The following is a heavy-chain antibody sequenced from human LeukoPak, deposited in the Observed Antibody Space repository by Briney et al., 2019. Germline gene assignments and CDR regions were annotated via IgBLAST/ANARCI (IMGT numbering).Heavy chain of an antibody. J-gene: IGHJ4*02. CDR3: ARGYGDYDY. V-gene: IGHV4-34*01. D-gene: IGHD4-17*01. CDR2: INHSGST. Sequence: SETLSLTCAVYGGSFSGYYWSWIRQPPGKGLEWIGEINHSGSTDYNPSLKSRVTISVDTSKNQFSLKLSSVTAADTAVYYCARGYGDYDYWGQGTLVTVSS. CDR1: GGSFSGYY.